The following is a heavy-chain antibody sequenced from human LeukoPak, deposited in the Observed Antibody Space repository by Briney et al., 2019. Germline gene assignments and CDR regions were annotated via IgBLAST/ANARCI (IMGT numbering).Heavy chain of an antibody. D-gene: IGHD1-14*01. CDR2: INPDSGDP. CDR1: GYTLTGYY. J-gene: IGHJ4*02. V-gene: IGHV1-2*02. Sequence: ASVKVSCKTSGYTLTGYYMHWVRQAPGQGLEWMGWINPDSGDPNYAQNFQGRVTMTRDTSISTAYMELSRLRSDDTAVYYCALRYLYYFDYWGQGTLVTVSS. CDR3: ALRYLYYFDY.